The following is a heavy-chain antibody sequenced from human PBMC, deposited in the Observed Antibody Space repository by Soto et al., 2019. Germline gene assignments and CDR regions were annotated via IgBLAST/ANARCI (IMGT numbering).Heavy chain of an antibody. J-gene: IGHJ4*02. D-gene: IGHD1-26*01. CDR1: GYTFTSYF. Sequence: ASVKVSFKASGYTFTSYFMHWVRQAPGQGLEWMGIINPSGGSTSYAQKFQGRVTMTRDTSTSTVYMELSSLRSEDTAVYYCARDSGSYRVFDYWGQGTLVTVSS. CDR2: INPSGGST. CDR3: ARDSGSYRVFDY. V-gene: IGHV1-46*01.